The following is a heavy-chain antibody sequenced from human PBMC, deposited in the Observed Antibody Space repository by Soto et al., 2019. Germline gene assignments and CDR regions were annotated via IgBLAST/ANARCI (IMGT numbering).Heavy chain of an antibody. CDR1: GFTFGNYA. J-gene: IGHJ5*02. D-gene: IGHD2-15*01. CDR2: ITGIDGRT. CDR3: AKDRGPYCSGGICYPPSWFDP. V-gene: IGHV3-23*01. Sequence: PVGSLRLSCVGSGFTFGNYAMSWVRQAPGKGLEWVSSITGIDGRTYYADSVKGRFTISRDNPKNTLYLQMNNLRAEDTARFYCAKDRGPYCSGGICYPPSWFDPWGQGTQVTVYS.